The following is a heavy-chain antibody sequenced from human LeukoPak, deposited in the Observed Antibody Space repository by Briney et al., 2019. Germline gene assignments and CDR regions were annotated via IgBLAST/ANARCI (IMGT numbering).Heavy chain of an antibody. CDR3: ARARGASTVTTQSQYYYYYMDA. J-gene: IGHJ6*03. CDR1: GFTFSDYY. CDR2: ISSSGSTI. V-gene: IGHV3-11*04. Sequence: GGSLRLSCAASGFTFSDYYMSWIRQAPGKGLEWVSYISSSGSTIYYADSVKGRFTISRDNAKNSLYLQMNSLRAEDTAVYYCARARGASTVTTQSQYYYYYMDAWGKGTTVTVSS. D-gene: IGHD4-11*01.